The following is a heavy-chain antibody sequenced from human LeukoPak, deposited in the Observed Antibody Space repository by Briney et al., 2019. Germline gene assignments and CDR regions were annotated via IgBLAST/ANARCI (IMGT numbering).Heavy chain of an antibody. CDR1: GFTFSNYA. D-gene: IGHD1-7*01. CDR2: ISGSDGST. CDR3: ANQLRSYYYYYMDV. V-gene: IGHV3-23*01. J-gene: IGHJ6*03. Sequence: PGGSLRLSCAASGFTFSNYAMSWVLQAPGKGLEWVSSISGSDGSTYYANSVKGRFTISRDNSKNTLYLQMNSLRAEDTAVYYCANQLRSYYYYYMDVWGKGTTVTVSS.